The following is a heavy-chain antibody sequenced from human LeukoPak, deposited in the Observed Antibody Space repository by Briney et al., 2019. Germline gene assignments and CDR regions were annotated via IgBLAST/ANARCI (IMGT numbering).Heavy chain of an antibody. V-gene: IGHV4-59*01. CDR2: IYNSWIT. D-gene: IGHD3-10*01. Sequence: SETLSLTCTVSGGSISSYYWSWIRQPPGKGLEWIGYIYNSWITNYKPSLESRVTISVDTSKNQFSLKLSSVTAADTAVYYCARLDYYGSRKSFDYWGQGTLVTVSS. J-gene: IGHJ4*02. CDR1: GGSISSYY. CDR3: ARLDYYGSRKSFDY.